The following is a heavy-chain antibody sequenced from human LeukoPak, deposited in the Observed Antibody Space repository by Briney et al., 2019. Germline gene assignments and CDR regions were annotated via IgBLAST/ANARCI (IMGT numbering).Heavy chain of an antibody. CDR3: ARSGYCSSTTCYTSVLHYYYYMDV. CDR1: GGSISSYY. V-gene: IGHV4-4*07. Sequence: SETLSLTCTVSGGSISSYYWSWIRQPGGKGLEWIGRIYTSGSTNYNPSLKSRVTMSVDTSKNQFSLKLSSVTAADTAVYYCARSGYCSSTTCYTSVLHYYYYMDVWGKGTSVTVSS. J-gene: IGHJ6*03. D-gene: IGHD2-2*02. CDR2: IYTSGST.